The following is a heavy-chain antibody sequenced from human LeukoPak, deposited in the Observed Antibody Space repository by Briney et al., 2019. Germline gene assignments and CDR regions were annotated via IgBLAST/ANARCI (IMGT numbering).Heavy chain of an antibody. CDR1: GGSVSSSSYY. Sequence: SETLSLTCTISGGSVSSSSYYWGWIRQPPGKGLEWIGDIYYNGNTYYSASLKSRVSISVDKSNNQFSLKLTSVTAADTAVYYCARRRYYDSTGYLDWGQGTLVTVSS. CDR2: IYYNGNT. CDR3: ARRRYYDSTGYLD. D-gene: IGHD3-22*01. J-gene: IGHJ1*01. V-gene: IGHV4-39*01.